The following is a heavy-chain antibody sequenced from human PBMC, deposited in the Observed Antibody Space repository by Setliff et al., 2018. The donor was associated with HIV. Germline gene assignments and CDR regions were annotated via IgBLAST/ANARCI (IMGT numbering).Heavy chain of an antibody. V-gene: IGHV4-38-2*02. J-gene: IGHJ3*01. Sequence: SETLSLTCTVSGDSISSDFHRGWIRQPPGKGLEWIGSIYHSGNTYYMPSLQSRVTISVDMSKNQFSLNLNSVTAADTAVYYCARGEACGGGCHYAFELWGQGTMVT. D-gene: IGHD2-21*02. CDR2: IYHSGNT. CDR1: GDSISSDFH. CDR3: ARGEACGGGCHYAFEL.